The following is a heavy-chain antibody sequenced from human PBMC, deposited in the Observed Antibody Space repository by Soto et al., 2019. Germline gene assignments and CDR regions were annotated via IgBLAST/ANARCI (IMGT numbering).Heavy chain of an antibody. CDR1: GFTFSDYY. V-gene: IGHV3-11*01. CDR2: ISSSGSTI. J-gene: IGHJ6*02. D-gene: IGHD2-2*01. Sequence: GGSLRLSCAASGFTFSDYYMSWIRQAPGKGLEWVSYISSSGSTIYYADSVKGRFTISRDNAKNSLYLQMNSLRAEDTAVYYCARAKRGYCSSTSCSYYGMDVWGQGTTVTVS. CDR3: ARAKRGYCSSTSCSYYGMDV.